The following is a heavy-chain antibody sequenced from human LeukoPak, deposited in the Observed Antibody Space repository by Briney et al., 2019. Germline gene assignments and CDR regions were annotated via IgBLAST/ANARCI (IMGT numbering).Heavy chain of an antibody. Sequence: SETLSLTCTVSGGSISNSNYYWSWIRQPPGKELEWIASINYGETTYYNPSLKSRVTISVDTSKSQFSLRLSSVTAADTAVYYCASHHYGMDVWGQGTTATVSS. J-gene: IGHJ6*02. V-gene: IGHV4-39*01. CDR3: ASHHYGMDV. CDR2: INYGETT. CDR1: GGSISNSNYY.